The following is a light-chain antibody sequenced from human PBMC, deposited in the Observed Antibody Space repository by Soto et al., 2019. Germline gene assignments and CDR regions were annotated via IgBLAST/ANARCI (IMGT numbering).Light chain of an antibody. J-gene: IGKJ2*01. CDR2: GAS. CDR1: QSVSSSY. V-gene: IGKV3-20*01. Sequence: EIVLTQSPGTLSLSPGDRATLSCRASQSVSSSYLAWYQQKPGQAPRLLIYGASSRATGIPDRFSGSGSGTDFTLTISRMEPEDFGVYFCQQYGRSPPYTFGQGTKVES. CDR3: QQYGRSPPYT.